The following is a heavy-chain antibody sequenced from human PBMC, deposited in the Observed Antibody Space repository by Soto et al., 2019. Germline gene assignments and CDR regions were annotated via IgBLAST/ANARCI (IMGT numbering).Heavy chain of an antibody. CDR2: INPSGGST. CDR1: GYTFTSYY. CDR3: ARFYDCSGGSCFFDY. J-gene: IGHJ4*02. D-gene: IGHD2-15*01. Sequence: ASVKVSCKASGYTFTSYYMHWVRQAPGQGLEWMGIINPSGGSTSYAQKFQGRVTMTSDTSTSTAYMELRSLRSEDTALYYCARFYDCSGGSCFFDYWGQGTLVTVSS. V-gene: IGHV1-46*01.